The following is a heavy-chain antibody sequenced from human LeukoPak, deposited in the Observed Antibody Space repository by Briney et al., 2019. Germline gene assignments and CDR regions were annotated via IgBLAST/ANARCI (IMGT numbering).Heavy chain of an antibody. V-gene: IGHV3-23*01. CDR2: IYADSSDT. Sequence: GGSLRLPCAASGFSLSTSSMAWVRQAPGGGPDWVADIYADSSDTYHADSVKGRFSISRDDSTNTLYLQLNSLRAEDTAAYYCARRLNHNYFEHWGRGALVTVSS. D-gene: IGHD1-14*01. J-gene: IGHJ4*02. CDR3: ARRLNHNYFEH. CDR1: GFSLSTSS.